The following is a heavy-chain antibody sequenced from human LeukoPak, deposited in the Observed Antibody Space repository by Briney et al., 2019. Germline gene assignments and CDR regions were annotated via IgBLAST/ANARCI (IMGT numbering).Heavy chain of an antibody. CDR3: AKYGGGLEGRNHDY. J-gene: IGHJ4*02. CDR1: GFTFSSYA. D-gene: IGHD3/OR15-3a*01. Sequence: GGSLRLSCAASGFTFSSYAMSWVRQAPGKGLEWVSAISGSGGSTYYADSVKGRFTISRDNSKNTLYLQMNSLRAEDTAVYYCAKYGGGLEGRNHDYWGQGTLVTVSS. V-gene: IGHV3-23*01. CDR2: ISGSGGST.